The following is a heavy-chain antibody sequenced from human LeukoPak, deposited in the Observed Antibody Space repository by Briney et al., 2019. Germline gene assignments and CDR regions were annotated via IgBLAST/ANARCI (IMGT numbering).Heavy chain of an antibody. V-gene: IGHV4-61*10. Sequence: PSETLSLTCTVSGGSISSGSYYWSWIRQPAGKGLEWIGEINHSGSTNYNPSLKSRVTISVDTSKNQFSLKLSSVTAADTAVYYCARAPYSSSWLDYWGQGTLVTVSS. J-gene: IGHJ4*02. D-gene: IGHD6-13*01. CDR2: INHSGST. CDR3: ARAPYSSSWLDY. CDR1: GGSISSGSYY.